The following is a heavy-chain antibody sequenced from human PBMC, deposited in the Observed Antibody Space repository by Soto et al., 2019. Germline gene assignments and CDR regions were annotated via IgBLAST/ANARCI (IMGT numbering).Heavy chain of an antibody. V-gene: IGHV4-59*01. Sequence: SETLSLTCTVSGGSISSYYWSWIRQPPGKGLEWIGYIYYSGSTNYNPSLKSRVTISVVTSKNQFSLKLSSVTAADTAVYYCARDQSGYCSSTSCYSWGYYGMDVWGQGTTVTVSS. CDR3: ARDQSGYCSSTSCYSWGYYGMDV. CDR2: IYYSGST. J-gene: IGHJ6*02. D-gene: IGHD2-2*03. CDR1: GGSISSYY.